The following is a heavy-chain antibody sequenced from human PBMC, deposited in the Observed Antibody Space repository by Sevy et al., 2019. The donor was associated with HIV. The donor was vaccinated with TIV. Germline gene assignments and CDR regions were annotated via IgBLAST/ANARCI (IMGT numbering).Heavy chain of an antibody. CDR2: IRYDGSDK. V-gene: IGHV3-30*02. CDR1: GCTFSNFG. Sequence: GGSLRLSCTASGCTFSNFGKHWVRQLPGKGLEWVTFIRYDGSDKYYAASVKGRFTISRDDSKNTLYLQMDSLRAEDTAIYYCAKDLAGPGRRYFDYWGQGTLVTVSS. CDR3: AKDLAGPGRRYFDY. D-gene: IGHD6-13*01. J-gene: IGHJ4*02.